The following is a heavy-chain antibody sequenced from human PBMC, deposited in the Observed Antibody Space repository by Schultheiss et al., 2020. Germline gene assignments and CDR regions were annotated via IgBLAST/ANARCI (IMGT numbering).Heavy chain of an antibody. CDR3: ARGYLGASSAFDI. Sequence: SQTLSLTCTVSGYSISSGYYWSWIRQPPGKGLEWIGEINHSGSTNYNPSLKSRVTISVDTSKNQFSLKLSSVTAADTAVYYCARGYLGASSAFDIWGQGTMVTVSS. J-gene: IGHJ3*02. D-gene: IGHD1-14*01. CDR2: INHSGST. V-gene: IGHV4-38-2*02. CDR1: GYSISSGYY.